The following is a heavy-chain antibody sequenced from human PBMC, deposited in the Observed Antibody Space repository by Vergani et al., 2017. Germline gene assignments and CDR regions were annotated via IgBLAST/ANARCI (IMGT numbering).Heavy chain of an antibody. CDR1: GFTFNSYA. CDR2: INNNGGST. Sequence: QLLESGGGLIQPGGSLRLSCAASGFTFNSYAMTWVRQAPGKGLEWVSGINNNGGSTYYADSVKGRFTITRDNSKNTLYLQMTDQRAEDTATYYCAKVCGSTSCPYGGGAFDVWGHGTMVTVSS. CDR3: AKVCGSTSCPYGGGAFDV. V-gene: IGHV3-23*01. D-gene: IGHD2-2*01. J-gene: IGHJ3*01.